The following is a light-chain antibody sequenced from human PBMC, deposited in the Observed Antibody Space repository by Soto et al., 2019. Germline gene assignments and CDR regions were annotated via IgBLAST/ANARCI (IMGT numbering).Light chain of an antibody. CDR3: CSYAGSSTFVV. CDR1: SSDVGNYNL. CDR2: DVS. Sequence: QSVLTQSASVSGSPGQSITISCTGTSSDVGNYNLVSWYQHHPGKAPKLVIYDVSERPSGVSYRFSGSKSGNTASLTISRLQAEDEADYYCCSYAGSSTFVVFGGGTKVTVL. V-gene: IGLV2-23*02. J-gene: IGLJ2*01.